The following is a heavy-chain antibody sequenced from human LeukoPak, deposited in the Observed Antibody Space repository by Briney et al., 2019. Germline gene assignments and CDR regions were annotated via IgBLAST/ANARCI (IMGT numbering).Heavy chain of an antibody. CDR1: GYPLTGYY. J-gene: IGHJ3*01. CDR2: ILPSNGGT. V-gene: IGHV1-2*02. Sequence: GASVKVSCKASGYPLTGYYIHWVRQAPGQGLEWMGWILPSNGGTNSAQKFLDRVAMTRDTSINTAYVELSRLRSDDTAVYFCARGGQWLIDDAFDLWGQGTVVTVSS. CDR3: ARGGQWLIDDAFDL. D-gene: IGHD6-19*01.